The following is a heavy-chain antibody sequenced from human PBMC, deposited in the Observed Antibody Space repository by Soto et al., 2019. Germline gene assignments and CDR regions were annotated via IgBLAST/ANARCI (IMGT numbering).Heavy chain of an antibody. CDR2: IKQDGSEK. CDR3: ASKKFYGSGSYYFAANWFDP. D-gene: IGHD3-10*01. Sequence: GGSLRLSCAASGFTFSSYWMSWVRQAPGKGLEWVANIKQDGSEKYYVDSVKGRFTISRDNAKNSLYLQMNSLRAEDTAVYYCASKKFYGSGSYYFAANWFDPWGQGTLVTVSS. CDR1: GFTFSSYW. V-gene: IGHV3-7*01. J-gene: IGHJ5*02.